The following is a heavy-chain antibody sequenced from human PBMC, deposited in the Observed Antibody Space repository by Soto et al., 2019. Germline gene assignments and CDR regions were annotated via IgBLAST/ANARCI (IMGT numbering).Heavy chain of an antibody. D-gene: IGHD2-21*01. J-gene: IGHJ4*02. CDR1: GFSFSSYV. CDR3: VKVIVAAAYVATSAFDL. V-gene: IGHV3-23*01. Sequence: EVQLLESGGGLVQPGGSLRLSCETSGFSFSSYVMGWVRQAPGAGLEWVSVIDGSGYDKSLADSVKGRFTIFRDNTKDTLYFEMNSLRVGETGIDYCVKVIVAAAYVATSAFDLWGQATLVTVST. CDR2: IDGSGYDK.